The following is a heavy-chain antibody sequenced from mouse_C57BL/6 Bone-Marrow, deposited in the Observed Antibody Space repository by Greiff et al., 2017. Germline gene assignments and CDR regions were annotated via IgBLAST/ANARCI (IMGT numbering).Heavy chain of an antibody. D-gene: IGHD1-1*01. V-gene: IGHV5-9*01. CDR2: ISGGGGNT. CDR3: ASLYYYGSSYPPWFAY. J-gene: IGHJ3*01. CDR1: GFTFSSYT. Sequence: EVKLVESGGGLVKPGGSLRLSCAASGFTFSSYTMSWVRQTPEKRLEWVATISGGGGNTYYPDSVTGRFTFSRANAKNTLYLQMSILRSEDTALDDCASLYYYGSSYPPWFAYWGQGTLVTVSA.